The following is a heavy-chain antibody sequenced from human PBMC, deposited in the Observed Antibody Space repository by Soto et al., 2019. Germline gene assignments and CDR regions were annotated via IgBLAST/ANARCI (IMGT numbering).Heavy chain of an antibody. Sequence: ASVKVSCKASGYTFTSYAMHWVRQAPGQRLEWMRWINAGNGNTKYSHNFKGRVAITSDTSANTAYLELSSLRSEDTAVYYCARDQDVDSTMLDAFDIWGQGTMVTVSS. CDR3: ARDQDVDSTMLDAFDI. J-gene: IGHJ3*02. V-gene: IGHV1-3*01. D-gene: IGHD2-8*01. CDR2: INAGNGNT. CDR1: GYTFTSYA.